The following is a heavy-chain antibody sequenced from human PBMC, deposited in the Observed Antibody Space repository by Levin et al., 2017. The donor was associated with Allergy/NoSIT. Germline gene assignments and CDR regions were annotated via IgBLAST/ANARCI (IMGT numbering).Heavy chain of an antibody. V-gene: IGHV4-61*02. CDR3: ARGDYGDYGGYFDY. CDR1: GDSSRRSYYY. J-gene: IGHJ4*02. D-gene: IGHD4-17*01. Sequence: SETLSLTCTVSGDSSRRSYYYWTWIRQPAGTGLEWIGRIDTSGSTKYTPSLKSRVTMSLDMSENQFSLKLSSVTAADTALYYCARGDYGDYGGYFDYWGQGILVTVSS. CDR2: IDTSGST.